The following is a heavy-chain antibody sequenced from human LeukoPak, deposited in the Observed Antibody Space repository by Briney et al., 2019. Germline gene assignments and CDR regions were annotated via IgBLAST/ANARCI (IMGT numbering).Heavy chain of an antibody. Sequence: ASVKVSCKASGYTFTSYYMHWVRQAPGQGLEWMGIINPSGGSTSYAQKFQGRVTMTRDMSTSTVYMELSSLRSEDTAVYYCARGLWTTVEEETMYYFDYWGQGTLVTVSS. D-gene: IGHD4-23*01. CDR2: INPSGGST. CDR1: GYTFTSYY. J-gene: IGHJ4*02. V-gene: IGHV1-46*01. CDR3: ARGLWTTVEEETMYYFDY.